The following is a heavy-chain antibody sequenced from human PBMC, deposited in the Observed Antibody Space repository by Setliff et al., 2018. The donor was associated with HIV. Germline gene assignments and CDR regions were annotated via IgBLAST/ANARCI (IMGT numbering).Heavy chain of an antibody. CDR1: GYFISSGYY. J-gene: IGHJ4*02. CDR2: LSHVGGT. Sequence: PSETLSLTCAVSGYFISSGYYWGWIRQPPGKGLEWIGSLSHVGGTYYNPSLKSRVTISIDTSMNQFSLRLTSMTAADTAVYYCARSQPDTIFGVVIFDYWGQGKMVTVSS. CDR3: ARSQPDTIFGVVIFDY. D-gene: IGHD3-3*01. V-gene: IGHV4-38-2*01.